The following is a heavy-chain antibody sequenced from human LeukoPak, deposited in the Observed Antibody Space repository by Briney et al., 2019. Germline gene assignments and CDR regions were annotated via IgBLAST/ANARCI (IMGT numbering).Heavy chain of an antibody. J-gene: IGHJ4*02. D-gene: IGHD2-2*01. CDR1: GFTLSNHW. V-gene: IGHV3-7*01. CDR2: IKGDGSEK. Sequence: PGGSLRLSCAASGFTLSNHWMSWVRQAPGKGLAWVANIKGDGSEKYYVDSVRGRFTISRDNAKNSLYLRMNSLRAEDTAVYYRARSLQTRSTNPFEYWGQGTLVTVSS. CDR3: ARSLQTRSTNPFEY.